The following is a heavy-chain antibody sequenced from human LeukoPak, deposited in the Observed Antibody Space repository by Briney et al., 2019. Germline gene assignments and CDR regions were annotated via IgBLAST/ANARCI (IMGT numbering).Heavy chain of an antibody. D-gene: IGHD3-3*01. CDR3: ARAQPLRKKYYMDV. V-gene: IGHV4-38-2*01. J-gene: IGHJ6*03. Sequence: SETLSLTCAVSGYSISSGYYWGWIRQPPGKGLEGIGSIYHSGSTYYNPSLKSRVTISVDTSKNQFSLKLSSVTAADTAVYYCARAQPLRKKYYMDVWGKGTTVTVSS. CDR2: IYHSGST. CDR1: GYSISSGYY.